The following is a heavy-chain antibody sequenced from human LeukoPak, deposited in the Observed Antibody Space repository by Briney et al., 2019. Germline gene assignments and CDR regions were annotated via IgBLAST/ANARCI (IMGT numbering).Heavy chain of an antibody. CDR2: IYYSGST. CDR3: ARAYTSYDFWSGTNLFNWFDP. D-gene: IGHD3-3*01. CDR1: GGSISSISYY. Sequence: PSETLSLTCTVSGGSISSISYYWGWIRQPPGKGLEWIVSIYYSGSTYYNPSLKSRVTISVDTSKNQFSLKLSSVTAADTAVYYCARAYTSYDFWSGTNLFNWFDPWGQGTLVTVSS. V-gene: IGHV4-39*07. J-gene: IGHJ5*02.